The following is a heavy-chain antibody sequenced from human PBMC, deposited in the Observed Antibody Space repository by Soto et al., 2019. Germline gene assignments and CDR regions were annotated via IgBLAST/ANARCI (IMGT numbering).Heavy chain of an antibody. V-gene: IGHV3-30*18. D-gene: IGHD2-8*01. J-gene: IGHJ6*03. CDR1: GFTFSSYG. Sequence: QVQLVESGGGVVQPGRSLRLSCAASGFTFSSYGMHWVRQAPGKGLEWVAVISYDGSNKYYADSVKGRFTISRDNSKNTLYLQMNSLRAEDTAVYYCAKDGGYCTNGVCPGVRDYYYYMDVWGKGTTVTVSS. CDR2: ISYDGSNK. CDR3: AKDGGYCTNGVCPGVRDYYYYMDV.